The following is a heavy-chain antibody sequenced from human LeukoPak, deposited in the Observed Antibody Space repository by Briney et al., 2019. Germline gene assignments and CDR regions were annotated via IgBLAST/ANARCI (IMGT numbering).Heavy chain of an antibody. V-gene: IGHV3-33*01. J-gene: IGHJ4*02. Sequence: PGGSLRLSCAASGFTFSSYGMHWVRQAPGKGLEWVAVIWYDGSNKYYADSVKGRFTISRDNSKNTLYLQMNSLRAEDTAVYYCARVDPRYDSSGYYYYFDYWGQGTLVTVSS. CDR3: ARVDPRYDSSGYYYYFDY. D-gene: IGHD3-22*01. CDR2: IWYDGSNK. CDR1: GFTFSSYG.